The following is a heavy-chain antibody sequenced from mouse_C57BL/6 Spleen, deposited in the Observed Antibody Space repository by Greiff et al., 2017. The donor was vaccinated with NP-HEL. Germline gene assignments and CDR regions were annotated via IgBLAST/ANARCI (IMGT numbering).Heavy chain of an antibody. CDR3: TTFGDAMDY. D-gene: IGHD5-5*01. CDR2: INPSSGYT. CDR1: GYTFTSYW. J-gene: IGHJ4*01. Sequence: QVQLKESGAELAKPWASVKLSCKASGYTFTSYWMHWVKQRPGQGLEWIGYINPSSGYTKYNQKFKDKATLTADKSSSTAYMQLSSLTYEDSAVYYCTTFGDAMDYWGQGTSVTVSS. V-gene: IGHV1-7*01.